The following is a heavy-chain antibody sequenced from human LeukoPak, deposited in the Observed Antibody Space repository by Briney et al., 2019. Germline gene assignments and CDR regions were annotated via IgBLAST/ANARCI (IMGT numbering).Heavy chain of an antibody. D-gene: IGHD3-3*01. CDR2: ISSSSSTI. CDR3: ATAGGQYYDLWSGYPWFDP. J-gene: IGHJ5*02. V-gene: IGHV3-48*02. Sequence: GGSLRLSCAASGFTFSSYAMSWVRQAPGKGLEWVSYISSSSSTIYYADSVKGRFTISRDNAKNSLYLQMNSPRDEDTAVYYCATAGGQYYDLWSGYPWFDPWGQGTLVTVSS. CDR1: GFTFSSYA.